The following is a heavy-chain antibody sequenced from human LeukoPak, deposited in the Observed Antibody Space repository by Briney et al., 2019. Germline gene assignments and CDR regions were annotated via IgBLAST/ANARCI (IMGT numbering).Heavy chain of an antibody. J-gene: IGHJ2*01. D-gene: IGHD3/OR15-3a*01. Sequence: SETLSLTCTVYGGPINNYYWTWIRQAPGEGLEWIGCIYYSGSTNYNPSLKSRVTISVDTSKNQFSLKLRSLTAADTAVYYCAREGLGNWYFDLWGRGALVTVSS. CDR1: GGPINNYY. V-gene: IGHV4-59*01. CDR3: AREGLGNWYFDL. CDR2: IYYSGST.